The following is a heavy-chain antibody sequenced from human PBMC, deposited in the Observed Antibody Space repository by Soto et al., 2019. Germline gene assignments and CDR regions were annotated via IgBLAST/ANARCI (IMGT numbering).Heavy chain of an antibody. V-gene: IGHV4-34*01. Sequence: QVQLQQWGAGLLKPSETLSLTCAVYGGSFSGYYWSWIRQPPGKGLEWIGEINHSGSTNYNPSLNSRVTISVDTYKNQFSLKLSSVTAADTAVYYCARTYSSSWYNWFDPWGQGTLVTVSS. J-gene: IGHJ5*02. CDR3: ARTYSSSWYNWFDP. CDR1: GGSFSGYY. D-gene: IGHD6-13*01. CDR2: INHSGST.